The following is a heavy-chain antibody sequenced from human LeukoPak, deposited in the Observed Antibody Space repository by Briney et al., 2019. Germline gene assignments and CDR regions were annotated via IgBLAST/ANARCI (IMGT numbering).Heavy chain of an antibody. D-gene: IGHD2-15*01. CDR1: GITLSNYG. CDR2: LSGSGGGT. CDR3: AKGGCRGTCNPLAY. V-gene: IGHV3-23*01. Sequence: GGSLRLSCAVSGITLSNYGMSWVRQAPGKGLEWVAGLSGSGGGTNYADSVQGRFTISRDNPKNTLYLQMNSLRAEDTAVYFCAKGGCRGTCNPLAYWGQGALVTVSP. J-gene: IGHJ4*02.